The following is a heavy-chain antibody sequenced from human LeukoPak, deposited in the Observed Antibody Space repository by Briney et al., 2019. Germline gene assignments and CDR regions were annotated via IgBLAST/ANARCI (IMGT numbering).Heavy chain of an antibody. V-gene: IGHV4-34*01. Sequence: SETLSLTCAVYGGSFSGYYWSWIRQPPGKGLEWIGEINHSGSTNYNPSLKSRATISVDTSKNQFSLKLSSVTAADTAVYYCASVVVPAANRRYYYYYGMDVWGQGTTVTVSS. J-gene: IGHJ6*02. CDR2: INHSGST. CDR3: ASVVVPAANRRYYYYYGMDV. CDR1: GGSFSGYY. D-gene: IGHD2-2*01.